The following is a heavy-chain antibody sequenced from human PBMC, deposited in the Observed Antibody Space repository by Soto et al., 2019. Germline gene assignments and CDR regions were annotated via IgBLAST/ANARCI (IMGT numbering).Heavy chain of an antibody. CDR1: GYTFRSHG. J-gene: IGHJ6*03. CDR2: ISVDNGDT. V-gene: IGHV1-18*01. Sequence: AASVKVSCKASGYTFRSHGISWVRQAPGQGFEWMGWISVDNGDTNYAQKLQGRVTVTTDTSTSTAYMELRSLRSEDTAVYYCARMVRGSNIDYYHYMDVWGKGTTVTVSS. CDR3: ARMVRGSNIDYYHYMDV. D-gene: IGHD3-10*01.